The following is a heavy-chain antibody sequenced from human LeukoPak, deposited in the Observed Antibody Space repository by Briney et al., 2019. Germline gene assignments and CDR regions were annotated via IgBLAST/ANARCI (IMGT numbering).Heavy chain of an antibody. CDR1: GGTFSSYA. CDR2: IIPIFGTA. D-gene: IGHD3-10*01. Sequence: GASVKVSCKASGGTFSSYAISWVRQAPGQGLEWMGGIIPIFGTANYAQKFQGRVTITADESTSTAYMELSSLRSEDTAVYYCARESNYYGSGSHHTGDFDYWGQGTLVTVSS. CDR3: ARESNYYGSGSHHTGDFDY. V-gene: IGHV1-69*13. J-gene: IGHJ4*02.